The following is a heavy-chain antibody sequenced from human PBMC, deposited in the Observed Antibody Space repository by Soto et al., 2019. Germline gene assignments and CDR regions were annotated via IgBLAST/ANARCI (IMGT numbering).Heavy chain of an antibody. CDR1: GFTFSSYA. CDR2: ISGSGGST. Sequence: EVQLLESGGGLVQPGGSLRLSCAASGFTFSSYAMSWVRQAPGKGLEWVSAISGSGGSTYYADSVKGRFTISRDNSKXXXYLXXXXXXXXXXXXXXXAKKAYDSSGYYYTYWGQGXXVTVSS. V-gene: IGHV3-23*01. CDR3: AKKAYDSSGYYYTY. J-gene: IGHJ4*02. D-gene: IGHD3-22*01.